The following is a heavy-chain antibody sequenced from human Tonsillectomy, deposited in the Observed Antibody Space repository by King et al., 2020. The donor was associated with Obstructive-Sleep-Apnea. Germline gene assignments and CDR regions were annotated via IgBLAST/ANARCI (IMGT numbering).Heavy chain of an antibody. CDR3: AKDDGTAHYYDGMDV. J-gene: IGHJ6*02. CDR1: GFTFDDYA. Sequence: VQLVESGGGLVQPGRSLRLSCAASGFTFDDYAMHWVRQAPGKGLEWVSGISWNSGSIGYADSVKGRFTISRDNAKNSLYLQMNSLRAEDTALYYCAKDDGTAHYYDGMDVWGQGTTVTVSS. D-gene: IGHD1-1*01. V-gene: IGHV3-9*01. CDR2: ISWNSGSI.